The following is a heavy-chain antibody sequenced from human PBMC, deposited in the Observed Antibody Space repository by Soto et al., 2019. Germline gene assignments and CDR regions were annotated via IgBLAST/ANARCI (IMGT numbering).Heavy chain of an antibody. Sequence: PGVSLRLSCAASGFTFSDHFMTWIRQAPGKGLEWISYISGEGRDIYQPDSVKGRFTVSRDNAKNSVYLQMNSLRAEDTAIYYCAGDPYYYASDYWGQGTLVTSPQ. D-gene: IGHD3-10*01. V-gene: IGHV3-11*01. CDR1: GFTFSDHF. J-gene: IGHJ4*02. CDR3: AGDPYYYASDY. CDR2: ISGEGRDI.